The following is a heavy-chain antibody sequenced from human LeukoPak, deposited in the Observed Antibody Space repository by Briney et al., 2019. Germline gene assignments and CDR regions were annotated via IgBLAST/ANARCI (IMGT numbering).Heavy chain of an antibody. D-gene: IGHD3-3*01. CDR2: MNPNSGNT. Sequence: ASVKVSCKASGYTFTSYDINWVRQATGQGLEWMGWMNPNSGNTGYAQKFQGRVTMTRNTSISTAYMELSSLRSEDTAVYYCARGMNYDFWSGYYNPDYWGQGTLVTVS. CDR3: ARGMNYDFWSGYYNPDY. V-gene: IGHV1-8*01. CDR1: GYTFTSYD. J-gene: IGHJ4*02.